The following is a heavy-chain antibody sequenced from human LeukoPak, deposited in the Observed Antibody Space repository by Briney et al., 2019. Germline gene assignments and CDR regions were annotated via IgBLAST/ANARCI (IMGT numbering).Heavy chain of an antibody. J-gene: IGHJ6*03. CDR2: IYTSGST. V-gene: IGHV4-4*07. D-gene: IGHD3-10*01. Sequence: SETLSLTCTVSGGSISSYFWTWIRQPAGKGLEWIGHIYTSGSTNSNPSLKSRVSMSVDTSKNQFSLKLSSVTAADTAVYYCARGITMVRGVIYYYYMDVWGKGTTVTISS. CDR3: ARGITMVRGVIYYYYMDV. CDR1: GGSISSYF.